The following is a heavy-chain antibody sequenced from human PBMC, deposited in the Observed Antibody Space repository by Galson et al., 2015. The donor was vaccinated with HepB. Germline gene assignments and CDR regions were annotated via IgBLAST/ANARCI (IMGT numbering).Heavy chain of an antibody. Sequence: LRLSCAASGFTFSSYAMSWVRQAPGKGLEWVSAISGSGGSTYYADSVKGRFTISRDNSKNTLYLQMNSLRAEDTAVYYCAKDFNYYGSGIGTSIEYYFDYWGQGTLVTVSS. D-gene: IGHD3-10*01. V-gene: IGHV3-23*01. CDR3: AKDFNYYGSGIGTSIEYYFDY. J-gene: IGHJ4*02. CDR2: ISGSGGST. CDR1: GFTFSSYA.